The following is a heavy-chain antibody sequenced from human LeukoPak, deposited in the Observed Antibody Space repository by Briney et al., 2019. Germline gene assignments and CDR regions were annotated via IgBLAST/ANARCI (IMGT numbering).Heavy chain of an antibody. Sequence: GGSLRLSCAASGFTFSSYGMHWVRQAPGKGLEWVAVIWYDGSNKYYADSVKGRFTISRDNSKNTLYLQMNSLRAEDTAVYYCARGREWELRASPDYWGQGTLVTVSP. D-gene: IGHD1-26*01. J-gene: IGHJ4*02. V-gene: IGHV3-33*01. CDR3: ARGREWELRASPDY. CDR2: IWYDGSNK. CDR1: GFTFSSYG.